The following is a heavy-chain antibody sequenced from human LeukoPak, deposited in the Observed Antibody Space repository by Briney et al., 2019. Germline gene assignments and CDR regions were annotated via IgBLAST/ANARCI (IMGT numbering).Heavy chain of an antibody. CDR3: ARDASFYKGGFDY. Sequence: GGSLRLSCTASGFTFSSYEMNWVRQAPGRGLEWVSYISSGSSTIYYADSVKGRFTISRDNAKNSLYLQMNSLRAEDTAVYYCARDASFYKGGFDYWGQGTLVTVSS. CDR2: ISSGSSTI. V-gene: IGHV3-48*03. CDR1: GFTFSSYE. D-gene: IGHD2/OR15-2a*01. J-gene: IGHJ4*02.